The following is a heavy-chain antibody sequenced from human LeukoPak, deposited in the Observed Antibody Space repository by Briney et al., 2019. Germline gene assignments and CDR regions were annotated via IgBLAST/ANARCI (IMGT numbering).Heavy chain of an antibody. Sequence: GGSLRLSCAASGFGFSNFWMHWVRQAPGKGLEWVSRIKTDGSITAYADSVKGRFTISRDNAKNTLYLHMNSLKGEDTATYFCTREADPVFSASSSPDFWGQGTPVTVS. CDR1: GFGFSNFW. J-gene: IGHJ4*02. V-gene: IGHV3-74*01. CDR3: TREADPVFSASSSPDF. D-gene: IGHD6-6*01. CDR2: IKTDGSIT.